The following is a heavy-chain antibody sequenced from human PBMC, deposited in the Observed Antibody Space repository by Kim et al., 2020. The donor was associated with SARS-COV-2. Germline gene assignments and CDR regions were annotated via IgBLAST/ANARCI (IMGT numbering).Heavy chain of an antibody. CDR1: GDSISSSFNY. CDR3: ARLPHDSSGYVDC. V-gene: IGHV4-39*01. J-gene: IGHJ4*02. Sequence: SETLSLTCTVSGDSISSSFNYWGWIRQPPGKGLEWIGSVYHSGTTYDGPSLKSRVTVSVDTSKNEFSLKVTSVTAADTAVYFCARLPHDSSGYVDCWGQGILVTVSS. CDR2: VYHSGTT. D-gene: IGHD3-22*01.